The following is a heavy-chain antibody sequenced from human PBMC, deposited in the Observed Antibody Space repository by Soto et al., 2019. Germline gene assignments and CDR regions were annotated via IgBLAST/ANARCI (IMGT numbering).Heavy chain of an antibody. CDR3: ARGRGYCSGGSCYTNYYYYYYMDV. J-gene: IGHJ6*03. V-gene: IGHV4-34*01. CDR1: GGSFSGYY. Sequence: SETLSLTCAVYGGSFSGYYLSWIRQPPGKGLEWIGEINHSGSTNYNPSLKSQVTISVDTSKNQFSLKLSSVTAADTAVYYCARGRGYCSGGSCYTNYYYYYYMDVWGKGTTVTVSS. D-gene: IGHD2-15*01. CDR2: INHSGST.